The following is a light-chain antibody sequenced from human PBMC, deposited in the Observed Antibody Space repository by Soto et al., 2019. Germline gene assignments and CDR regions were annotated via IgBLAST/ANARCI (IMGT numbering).Light chain of an antibody. V-gene: IGKV1-5*03. CDR3: QQYNSYLYT. CDR1: QTIRSW. J-gene: IGKJ2*01. CDR2: KAS. Sequence: DIQMTQSPSTLSASVGGRVTIACRASQTIRSWLAWYQQKPGKAPKLLIYKASSLESGVPSRFSGSGSGTEFTLTISSLQPDDFATYYCQQYNSYLYTFGQGTKVDIK.